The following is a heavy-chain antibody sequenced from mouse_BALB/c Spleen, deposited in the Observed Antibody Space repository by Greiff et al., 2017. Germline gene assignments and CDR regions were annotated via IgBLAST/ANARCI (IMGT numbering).Heavy chain of an antibody. D-gene: IGHD1-1*01. CDR3: AMDDYYGSRYFDV. J-gene: IGHJ1*01. Sequence: EVQRVESGGGLVQPGGSRKLSCAASGFTFSDYGMAWVRQAPGKGPEWVAFISNLAYSIYYADTVTGRFTISRENAKNTLYLEMSSLRSEDTAMYYCAMDDYYGSRYFDVWGAGTTVTVAS. CDR1: GFTFSDYG. V-gene: IGHV5-15*02. CDR2: ISNLAYSI.